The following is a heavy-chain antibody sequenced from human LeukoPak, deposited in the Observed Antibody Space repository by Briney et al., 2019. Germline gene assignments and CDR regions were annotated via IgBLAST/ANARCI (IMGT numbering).Heavy chain of an antibody. CDR1: GGSFSGYY. Sequence: PSETLSLTCAVYGGSFSGYYWSWIRQPPGKGLVWIGEINHSGSTNYNPSLKSRVTISVDTSKNQFSLKLSSVTAADTAVYYCASRGRRGYSYGAYYYYGMDVWGKGTTVTVSS. CDR3: ASRGRRGYSYGAYYYYGMDV. V-gene: IGHV4-34*01. D-gene: IGHD5-18*01. CDR2: INHSGST. J-gene: IGHJ6*04.